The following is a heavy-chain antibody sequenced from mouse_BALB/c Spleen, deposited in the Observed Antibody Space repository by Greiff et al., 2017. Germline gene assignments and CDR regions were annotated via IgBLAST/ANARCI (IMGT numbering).Heavy chain of an antibody. CDR1: GYAFTNYL. CDR3: ARKGDGYYSYY. V-gene: IGHV1-54*02. Sequence: VQLQQSGAELVRPGTSVKVSCKASGYAFTNYLIEWVKQRPGQGLEWIGVINPGSGGTNYNEKFKGKATLTADTSSNTAYMQLSSLTSEDSAVYYCARKGDGYYSYYWGQGTTLTVSS. CDR2: INPGSGGT. J-gene: IGHJ2*01. D-gene: IGHD2-3*01.